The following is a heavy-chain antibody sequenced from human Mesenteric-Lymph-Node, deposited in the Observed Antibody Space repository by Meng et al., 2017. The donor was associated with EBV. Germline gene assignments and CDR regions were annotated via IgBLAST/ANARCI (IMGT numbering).Heavy chain of an antibody. Sequence: QVQLQEAGPGLVKPSETLSSTCSVSGDSVNSATYYWSWIRKPPGKGLELIASVHSTGSTNYNPSLMSRVTISLDTSKSQFSLTLTYVTAADTAVYYCASQGYYDSGAWGDYFDYWGQGSLVTVSS. CDR1: GDSVNSATYY. CDR2: VHSTGST. J-gene: IGHJ4*02. D-gene: IGHD3-22*01. CDR3: ASQGYYDSGAWGDYFDY. V-gene: IGHV4-61*01.